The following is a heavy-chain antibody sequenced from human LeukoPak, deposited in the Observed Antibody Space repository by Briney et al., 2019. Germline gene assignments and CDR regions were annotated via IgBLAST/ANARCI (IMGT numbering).Heavy chain of an antibody. CDR2: ISSRGSTI. D-gene: IGHD6-13*01. CDR3: ARAPYSSSWDYYFDY. Sequence: GGSLRLSCAASGFTFRDYYMTWIRQAPGKGLEWVSYISSRGSTIYYADSVKGRFTISRDNTKNSLYLQMNSLRAEDTAVYYCARAPYSSSWDYYFDYWGQGTLVTVSS. V-gene: IGHV3-11*01. J-gene: IGHJ4*02. CDR1: GFTFRDYY.